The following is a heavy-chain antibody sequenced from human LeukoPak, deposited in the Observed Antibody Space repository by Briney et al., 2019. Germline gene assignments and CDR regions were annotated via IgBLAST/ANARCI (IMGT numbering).Heavy chain of an antibody. CDR1: GGSISSYY. CDR3: ARRTVTNGWFRIDY. V-gene: IGHV4-4*07. Sequence: SETLSLTCTVSGGSISSYYWSWIRQPAGKGLEWIGRICTSGSTNYNPSLTSRVTISVDTSKNEFSLKLSSVTAADTALYYCARRTVTNGWFRIDYWGQGSLVIVSS. J-gene: IGHJ4*02. CDR2: ICTSGST. D-gene: IGHD6-19*01.